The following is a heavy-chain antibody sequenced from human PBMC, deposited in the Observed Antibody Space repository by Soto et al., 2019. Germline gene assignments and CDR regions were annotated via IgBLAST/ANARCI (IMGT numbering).Heavy chain of an antibody. D-gene: IGHD6-19*01. CDR3: AKAHQCIVVATLDY. CDR2: ISGSDANT. J-gene: IGHJ4*01. V-gene: IGHV3-23*01. Sequence: EVQLLESGGGLVQPGGSLRLSCAASGFRFVSYTMSWVRQAPGKGLEWVSGISGSDANTYYADSVKGRFTISRDKSRNTLYLQINRRRDEDTAVSYCAKAHQCIVVATLDYWGHGTLVTVSS. CDR1: GFRFVSYT.